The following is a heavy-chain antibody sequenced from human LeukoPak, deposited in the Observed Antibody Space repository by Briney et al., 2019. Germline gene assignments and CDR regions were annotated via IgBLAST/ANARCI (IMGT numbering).Heavy chain of an antibody. CDR2: ISYDGSNK. CDR1: GFTFSSYG. Sequence: GRSLRLSCAASGFTFSSYGMHWVRQALGKGLEWVAVISYDGSNKYYADSVKGRFTISRDNSKNTLYLQMNSLRAEDTAVYYCARDHLDYGMDVWGQGTTVTVSS. J-gene: IGHJ6*02. CDR3: ARDHLDYGMDV. V-gene: IGHV3-30*19.